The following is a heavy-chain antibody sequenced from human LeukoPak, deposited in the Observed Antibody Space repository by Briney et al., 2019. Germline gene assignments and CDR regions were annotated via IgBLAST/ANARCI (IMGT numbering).Heavy chain of an antibody. V-gene: IGHV3-7*01. CDR2: IKQDGSET. Sequence: GGSLRLSCAASGFTFSSYWMSWVRQAPGKGLEWVANIKQDGSETYYVDSVKGRFTISRDNSKNTLYLQMNSLRAEDTAVYYCASQVAGTWDFDYWAREPWSPSPQ. J-gene: IGHJ4*02. D-gene: IGHD6-19*01. CDR3: ASQVAGTWDFDY. CDR1: GFTFSSYW.